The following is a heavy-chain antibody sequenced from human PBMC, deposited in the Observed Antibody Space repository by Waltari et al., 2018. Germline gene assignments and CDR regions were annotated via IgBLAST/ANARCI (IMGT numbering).Heavy chain of an antibody. Sequence: VKLVQSGGEVKKPGPSVKVACKASGYPFSSTESSWVRQAPGQGLEWVGWVSGYDENTKYAQKFQGRVSLTADTATNTAYMELTSLTADDTAVYYCAHSDYRSSWYTMDVWGQGTTVSVSS. J-gene: IGHJ6*02. V-gene: IGHV1-18*01. CDR1: GYPFSSTE. CDR2: VSGYDENT. D-gene: IGHD6-13*01. CDR3: AHSDYRSSWYTMDV.